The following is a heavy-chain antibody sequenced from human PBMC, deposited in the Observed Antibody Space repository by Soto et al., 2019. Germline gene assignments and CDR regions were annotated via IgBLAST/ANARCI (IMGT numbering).Heavy chain of an antibody. D-gene: IGHD6-13*01. V-gene: IGHV5-10-1*01. CDR3: ARYSSSWYGNRGYNYYGMDV. CDR1: GYSFTSYW. Sequence: PGESLKISCKGSGYSFTSYWISWVRQMPGKGLEWMGRIDPSDSYTNYSPSFQGHVTTSADKSISTAYLQWSSLKASDTAMYYCARYSSSWYGNRGYNYYGMDVWGQGTTVTVSS. CDR2: IDPSDSYT. J-gene: IGHJ6*02.